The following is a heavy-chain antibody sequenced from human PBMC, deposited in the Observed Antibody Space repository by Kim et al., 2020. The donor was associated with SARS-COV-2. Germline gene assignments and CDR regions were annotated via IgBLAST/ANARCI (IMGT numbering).Heavy chain of an antibody. J-gene: IGHJ6*02. CDR3: AGEGTYGSSMDV. Sequence: NYAQKFQGRVTITAEESTSTAYMELSSLRSEDTAVYYCAGEGTYGSSMDVWGQGTTVTVSS. D-gene: IGHD3-10*01. V-gene: IGHV1-69*01.